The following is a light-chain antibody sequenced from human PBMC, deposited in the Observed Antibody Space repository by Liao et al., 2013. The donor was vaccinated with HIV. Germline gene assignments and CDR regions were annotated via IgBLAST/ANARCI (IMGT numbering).Light chain of an antibody. CDR1: KLGDKY. CDR2: QDN. CDR3: QAWDSRTVI. V-gene: IGLV3-1*01. J-gene: IGLJ2*01. Sequence: SYELTQALSVSVSPGQTASITCSGDKLGDKYACWYQQKPGQSPVLLIYQDNKRPSGIPERFSGSSSGNTATLTISGTQAMDEADYYCQAWDSRTVIFGGGTKLTVL.